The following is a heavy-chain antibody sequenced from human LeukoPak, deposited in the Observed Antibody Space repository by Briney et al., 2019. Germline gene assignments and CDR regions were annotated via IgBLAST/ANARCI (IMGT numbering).Heavy chain of an antibody. J-gene: IGHJ4*02. V-gene: IGHV3-23*01. Sequence: TGGSLRLSCAASGFTFSSYAMSWVRQAPGKGLEWVSAISGSGGSTYYADSVKGRFTISRDNSKNTLYLQMNSLRAEDTAVYYCAKAPLYGSGSYLDYWGQGTLVTVSS. D-gene: IGHD3-10*01. CDR1: GFTFSSYA. CDR3: AKAPLYGSGSYLDY. CDR2: ISGSGGST.